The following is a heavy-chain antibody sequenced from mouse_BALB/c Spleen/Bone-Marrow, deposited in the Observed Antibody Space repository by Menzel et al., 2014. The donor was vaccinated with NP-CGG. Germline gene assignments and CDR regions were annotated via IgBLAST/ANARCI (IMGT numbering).Heavy chain of an antibody. V-gene: IGHV1-4*01. CDR3: ARGVYGSWFAY. Sequence: VQLQQSGAELARPGAPVKMSCKASGYTFAYYTVHWVKQRPGQGLEWIGYINPSSGYTNYNQKFKDKATLTTDKSSSTVYMQLSSLTSEDSAVYYCARGVYGSWFAYWGQGTLVTVSA. CDR1: GYTFAYYT. D-gene: IGHD2-2*01. J-gene: IGHJ3*01. CDR2: INPSSGYT.